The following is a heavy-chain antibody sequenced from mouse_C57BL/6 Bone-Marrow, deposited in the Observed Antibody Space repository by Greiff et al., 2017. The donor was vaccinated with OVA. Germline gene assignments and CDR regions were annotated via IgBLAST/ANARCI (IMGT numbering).Heavy chain of an antibody. V-gene: IGHV1-54*01. CDR1: GYAFTNYL. J-gene: IGHJ2*01. CDR2: INPGSGGT. CDR3: ARSKYFDY. Sequence: VLLVEPGAELVRPGTSVKVSCKASGYAFTNYLIEWVKQRPGQGLEWIGVINPGSGGTNYNEKFKGKATLTADKSSSTAYMQLSSLTSEDSAVYFCARSKYFDYWGQGTTLTVSS.